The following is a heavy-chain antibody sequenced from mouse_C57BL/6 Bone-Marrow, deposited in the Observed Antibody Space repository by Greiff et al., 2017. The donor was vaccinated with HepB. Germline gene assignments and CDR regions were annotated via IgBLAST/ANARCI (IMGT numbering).Heavy chain of an antibody. CDR1: GFTFSSYG. V-gene: IGHV5-6*02. CDR3: ARPRDSSPLAY. Sequence: DVKLQESGGDIVKPGGSLKLSCAASGFTFSSYGMSWVRQTPDKRLEWVATISSGGSYTYYPDSVKGRFTISRDNAKNTLYLQMSSLKSEDTAMYYCARPRDSSPLAYWGQGTLVTVSA. CDR2: ISSGGSYT. D-gene: IGHD3-2*02. J-gene: IGHJ3*01.